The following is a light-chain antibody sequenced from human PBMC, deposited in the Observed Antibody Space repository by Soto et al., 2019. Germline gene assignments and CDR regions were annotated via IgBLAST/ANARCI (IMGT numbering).Light chain of an antibody. J-gene: IGKJ2*01. CDR1: QSVSSSY. CDR2: GAS. CDR3: QQYGSSLYT. V-gene: IGKV3-20*01. Sequence: EIVLTQSPGTLSLSPGERATLSCRASQSVSSSYLAWYQQKPGQAPRLLIYGASSRATGIPDRFSGSGSGPDFTLTISRLEPEDFAMYYCQQYGSSLYTFGQGTKLEIK.